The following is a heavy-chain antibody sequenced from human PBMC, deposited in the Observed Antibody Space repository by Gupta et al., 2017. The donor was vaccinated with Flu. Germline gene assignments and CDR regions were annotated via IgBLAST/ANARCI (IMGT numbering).Heavy chain of an antibody. D-gene: IGHD3-16*01. CDR2: IKSKTDGGTT. CDR3: TADKSRFGAYYYYGMDV. J-gene: IGHJ6*02. Sequence: EVQLVESGGGWVKPGGSLRLSCAASGFTFSNAWMSWVRQAPGKGLEWVGRIKSKTDGGTTDYAAPVKGRFTISRDDSKNTLYLQMNSLKTEDTAVYYCTADKSRFGAYYYYGMDVWGQGTTVTVSS. V-gene: IGHV3-15*01. CDR1: GFTFSNAW.